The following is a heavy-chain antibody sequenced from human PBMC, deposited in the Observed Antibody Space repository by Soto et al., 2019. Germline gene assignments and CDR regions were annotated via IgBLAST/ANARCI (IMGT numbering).Heavy chain of an antibody. CDR3: ARGGYGIDAFDI. J-gene: IGHJ3*02. CDR2: ISSNGGST. Sequence: GGSLRLSCAASGFTFSSYAMHWVRQAPGKGLEYVSAISSNGGSTYYANSVKGRFTISRDNSKNTLYLQMGSLRAEDMAVYYCARGGYGIDAFDIWGQGTMVTVSS. V-gene: IGHV3-64*01. D-gene: IGHD5-12*01. CDR1: GFTFSSYA.